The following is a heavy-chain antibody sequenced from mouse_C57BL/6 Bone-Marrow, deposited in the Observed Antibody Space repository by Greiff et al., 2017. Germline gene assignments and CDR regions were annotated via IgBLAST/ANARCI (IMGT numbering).Heavy chain of an antibody. Sequence: VQLQQSGAELARPGASVKLSCKASGYTFTSYGISWVKQRTGQGLEWIGEIYPRSGNTYYNEQFKGKATLTADKSSSTAYMELRSLTSVDSAASACTRAPYCYGSIFYYAMDDWGQGTSVTVSS. J-gene: IGHJ4*01. CDR2: IYPRSGNT. CDR3: TRAPYCYGSIFYYAMDD. D-gene: IGHD1-1*01. V-gene: IGHV1-81*01. CDR1: GYTFTSYG.